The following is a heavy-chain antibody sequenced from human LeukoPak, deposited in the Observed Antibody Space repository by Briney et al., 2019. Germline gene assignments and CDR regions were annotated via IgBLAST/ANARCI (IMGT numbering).Heavy chain of an antibody. CDR3: ARSLIDYGGSYDAFDI. Sequence: SVKVSCKASGGTFSTYAISWVRQAPGQGLEWMGGITPILGTENYAQKFQGRVTINADQSTSTAYMELSSLRSEDTAVYYCARSLIDYGGSYDAFDIWGQGTMVTISS. CDR2: ITPILGTE. D-gene: IGHD4-23*01. J-gene: IGHJ3*02. CDR1: GGTFSTYA. V-gene: IGHV1-69*10.